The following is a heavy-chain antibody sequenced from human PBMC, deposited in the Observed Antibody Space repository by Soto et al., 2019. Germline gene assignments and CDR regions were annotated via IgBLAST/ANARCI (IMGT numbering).Heavy chain of an antibody. D-gene: IGHD7-27*01. V-gene: IGHV4-59*13. J-gene: IGHJ4*02. CDR3: ALGRVAGY. CDR2: IYYSGST. Sequence: QVQLQESGPGLVKPSETLSLTCTVSGGSISSYFWSWIRLPPGKGLEWIGSIYYSGSTNYNPSLKSRVTISLDTSNNQFSLKLNSVTAADTSVYYCALGRVAGYWGQGTLVTVSS. CDR1: GGSISSYF.